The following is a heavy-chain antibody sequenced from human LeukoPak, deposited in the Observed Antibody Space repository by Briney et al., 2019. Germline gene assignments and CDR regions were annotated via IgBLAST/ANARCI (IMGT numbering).Heavy chain of an antibody. V-gene: IGHV3-30*02. J-gene: IGHJ4*02. D-gene: IGHD1-20*01. CDR3: AKDCELGINWNPFDY. CDR2: IRFDGSNI. CDR1: GFTFRSYG. Sequence: PGGSLRLSCTASGFTFRSYGMHWVRQAPGKGLEWVAFIRFDGSNIYYADSVKGRFTISRDNSKNTLYLQMNSLRAEDTAVYYCAKDCELGINWNPFDYWGQGTLVTVSS.